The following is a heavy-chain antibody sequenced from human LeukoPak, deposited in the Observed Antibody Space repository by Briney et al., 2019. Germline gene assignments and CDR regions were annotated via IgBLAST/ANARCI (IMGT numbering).Heavy chain of an antibody. J-gene: IGHJ5*02. V-gene: IGHV4-39*07. D-gene: IGHD3-10*01. CDR2: VYYSGTT. CDR1: GGSISLSYYY. CDR3: AGPLFSRYYYGSGSFFDP. Sequence: SETLSLTCSVSGGSISLSYYYWGWIRQPPGKALEWIGSVYYSGTTSYNPSLKSRVTISVDMSKNQFSLKLSSVTAADTAVYYCAGPLFSRYYYGSGSFFDPWGQGTLVTVSS.